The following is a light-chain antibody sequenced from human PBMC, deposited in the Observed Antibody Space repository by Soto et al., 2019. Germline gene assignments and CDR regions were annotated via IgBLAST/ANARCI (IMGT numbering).Light chain of an antibody. J-gene: IGLJ1*01. CDR3: CSFARGSTSYV. Sequence: QSVLTQPASVSGSPGQSIAISCTGTSSDVGSSNLLSWYQQHPGKAPKLIIYEGNRRPSGVSGRFSGSMSGNTASLTISGLQAEDEAEYYCCSFARGSTSYVFGTGTQLTVL. CDR1: SSDVGSSNL. V-gene: IGLV2-23*01. CDR2: EGN.